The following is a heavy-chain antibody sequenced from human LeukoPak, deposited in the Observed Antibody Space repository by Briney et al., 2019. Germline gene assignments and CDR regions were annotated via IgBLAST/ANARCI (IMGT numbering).Heavy chain of an antibody. CDR3: ARTRREYHLLCFDY. D-gene: IGHD2-2*01. V-gene: IGHV4-38-2*01. CDR1: GYSISSGYY. CDR2: IYHSGST. Sequence: KPSETLSLTCAVSGYSISSGYYWGWIRQPPGKGLEWIVSIYHSGSTYYNPSLKSRVTISVDTSKNQFSLKLSTVTAADTAVYYCARTRREYHLLCFDYWGQGTLVTVSS. J-gene: IGHJ4*02.